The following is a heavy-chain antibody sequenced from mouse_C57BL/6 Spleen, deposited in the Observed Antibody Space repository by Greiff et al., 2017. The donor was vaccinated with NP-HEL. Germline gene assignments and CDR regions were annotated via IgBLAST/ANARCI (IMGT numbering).Heavy chain of an antibody. CDR1: GFTFSDYY. J-gene: IGHJ2*01. Sequence: EVHLVESEGGLVQPGSSMKLSCTASGFTFSDYYMAWVRQVPEKGLEWVANINYDGSSTYYLDSLKSRFIISRDNAKNILYLQMSSLKSEDTATYYCAREGGDYGGYFDYWGQGTTLTVSS. CDR2: INYDGSST. D-gene: IGHD1-1*01. CDR3: AREGGDYGGYFDY. V-gene: IGHV5-16*01.